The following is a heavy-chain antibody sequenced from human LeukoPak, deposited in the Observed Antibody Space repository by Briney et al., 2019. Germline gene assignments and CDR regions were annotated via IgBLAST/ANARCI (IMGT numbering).Heavy chain of an antibody. CDR2: IYTSGST. CDR1: GDSISDYY. V-gene: IGHV4-4*07. J-gene: IGHJ4*02. CDR3: ASQELEPDSRFDY. Sequence: PSETLSLTCTVSGDSISDYYWSWIRQPAGKGLEWIGRIYTSGSTNYNPSLKSRVTISVDTSKNQFSLKLSSVTAADTAVYYCASQELEPDSRFDYWGQGTLVTVSS. D-gene: IGHD1-1*01.